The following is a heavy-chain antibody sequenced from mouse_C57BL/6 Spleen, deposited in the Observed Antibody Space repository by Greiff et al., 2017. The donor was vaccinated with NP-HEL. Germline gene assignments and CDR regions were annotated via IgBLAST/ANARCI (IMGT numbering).Heavy chain of an antibody. CDR1: GFTFSSYA. CDR2: ISDGGSYT. V-gene: IGHV5-4*01. J-gene: IGHJ2*01. D-gene: IGHD4-1*01. CDR3: ARELTGYFDY. Sequence: EVHLVESGGGLVKPGGSLKLSCAASGFTFSSYAMSWVRQTPEKRLEWVATISDGGSYTYYPDNVKGRFTISRDNAKNNLYLQMSHLKSEDTAMYYCARELTGYFDYWGQGTTLTVSS.